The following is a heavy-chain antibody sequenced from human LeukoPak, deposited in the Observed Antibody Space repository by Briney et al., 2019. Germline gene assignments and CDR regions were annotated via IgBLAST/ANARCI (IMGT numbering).Heavy chain of an antibody. CDR3: ARERDYDYVWGSYRTGGAFDI. J-gene: IGHJ3*02. V-gene: IGHV1-46*01. D-gene: IGHD3-16*02. Sequence: ASVKVSCKASGYTFTSYYMHWVRQAPGQGLEWMGIINPSGGSTSYAQKFQGRVTMTRDTSISTAYMELSRLRSDDTAVYYCARERDYDYVWGSYRTGGAFDIWGQGTMVTVSS. CDR1: GYTFTSYY. CDR2: INPSGGST.